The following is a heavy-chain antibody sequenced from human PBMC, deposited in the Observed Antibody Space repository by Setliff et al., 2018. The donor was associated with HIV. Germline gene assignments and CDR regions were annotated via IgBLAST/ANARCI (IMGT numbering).Heavy chain of an antibody. CDR2: ISHSGSA. D-gene: IGHD3-10*01. V-gene: IGHV4-39*07. CDR1: GGSISSSSYY. J-gene: IGHJ6*03. Sequence: SETLSLTCTVSGGSISSSSYYWGWIRQPPGKGLEWIGEISHSGSANYNPSLRSRVTMSVDKSNNQFSLKLSSVTAADTAVYYCARDYYDDTYYSPGIYYLYYMDVLGKGTTVTVSS. CDR3: ARDYYDDTYYSPGIYYLYYMDV.